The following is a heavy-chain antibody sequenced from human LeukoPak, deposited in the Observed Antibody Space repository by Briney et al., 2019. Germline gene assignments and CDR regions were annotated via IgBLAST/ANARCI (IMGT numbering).Heavy chain of an antibody. CDR2: IYYSGST. J-gene: IGHJ6*03. D-gene: IGHD4-17*01. V-gene: IGHV4-39*02. CDR3: AREYNGDSDYYYYYMDV. CDR1: GGSISSSSYY. Sequence: SETLSLTCTVSGGSISSSSYYWGWIRQPPGKGLEWIGSIYYSGSTYYNPSLKSRVTISVDTSKNQFSLKLSSVTAADTAVYYCAREYNGDSDYYYYYMDVWGKGTTATVSS.